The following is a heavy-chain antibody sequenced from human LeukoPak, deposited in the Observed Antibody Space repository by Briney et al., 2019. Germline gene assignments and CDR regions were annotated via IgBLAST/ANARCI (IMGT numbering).Heavy chain of an antibody. D-gene: IGHD1-26*01. CDR2: IYYSGST. Sequence: SETLSLTCTVSGGSISSSSYYWGWIRQPPGKGLEWIGSIYYSGSTYYNPSLKSRVTISVDTSKNQFSLKLSSVTAADTAVYYCARDIVGAPPGFDYWGQGTPVTVSS. J-gene: IGHJ4*02. V-gene: IGHV4-39*07. CDR1: GGSISSSSYY. CDR3: ARDIVGAPPGFDY.